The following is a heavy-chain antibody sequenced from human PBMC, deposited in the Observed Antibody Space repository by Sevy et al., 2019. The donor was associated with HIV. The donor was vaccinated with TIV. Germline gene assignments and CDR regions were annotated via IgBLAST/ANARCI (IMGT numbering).Heavy chain of an antibody. V-gene: IGHV4-39*01. CDR3: ARGIYSGSYYAHFDY. D-gene: IGHD1-26*01. CDR2: IYYSGST. J-gene: IGHJ4*02. Sequence: PSETLSLTCTVSGGSISSSSYYWGWIRQPPGKGLEWIGRIYYSGSTNYNPSLKSRVTISVDTSKNQFSLKLSSVTAADTAVYYCARGIYSGSYYAHFDYWGQGTLVTVSS. CDR1: GGSISSSSYY.